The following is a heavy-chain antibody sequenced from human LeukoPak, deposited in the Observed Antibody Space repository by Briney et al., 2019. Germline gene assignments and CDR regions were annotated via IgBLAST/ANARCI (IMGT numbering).Heavy chain of an antibody. J-gene: IGHJ4*02. D-gene: IGHD3-22*01. CDR2: IYYSGST. CDR3: ARVPYYYDSSGCYYEKLYYFDY. Sequence: PSETLSLTCTVSGGSISSYYWSWIRQPPGKGLEWIGYIYYSGSTDYNPSLKSRVTISVDTSKNQSSPKLSSVTAADTAVYYCARVPYYYDSSGCYYEKLYYFDYWGQGTLVTVSS. V-gene: IGHV4-59*01. CDR1: GGSISSYY.